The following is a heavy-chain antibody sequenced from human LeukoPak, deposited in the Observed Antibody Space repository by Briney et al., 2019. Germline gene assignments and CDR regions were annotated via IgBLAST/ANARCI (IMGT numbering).Heavy chain of an antibody. Sequence: PSETLSLTCAVYGGSFSDHYWNWIRQPPGKGLEWIGEINHSGTTNYNASLKSRVTISVDTSKNHFSLKLNSMTAADTAVYYCARKASHFSYGLRAIDYWGQVNLVTVSS. V-gene: IGHV4-34*01. J-gene: IGHJ4*02. CDR1: GGSFSDHY. CDR3: ARKASHFSYGLRAIDY. CDR2: INHSGTT. D-gene: IGHD5-18*01.